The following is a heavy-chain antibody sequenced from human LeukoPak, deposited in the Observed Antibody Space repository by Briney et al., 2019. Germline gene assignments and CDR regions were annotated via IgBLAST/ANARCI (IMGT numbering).Heavy chain of an antibody. J-gene: IGHJ1*01. CDR1: GGSISSSSYY. D-gene: IGHD5-18*01. V-gene: IGHV4-39*07. Sequence: SETLSLTCTVSGGSISSSSYYWSWIRQPPGKGLEWIGEINHSGSTNYNPSLKSRVTISVDTSKNQFSLKLSSVTAADTAVYYCARGARGYSYGYYFQHWGQGTLVTVSS. CDR2: INHSGST. CDR3: ARGARGYSYGYYFQH.